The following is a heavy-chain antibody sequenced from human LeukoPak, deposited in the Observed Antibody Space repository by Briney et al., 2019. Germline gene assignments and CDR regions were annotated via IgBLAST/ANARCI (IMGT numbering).Heavy chain of an antibody. Sequence: GASVKVSCKASGGTFSSYAISWVRQAPGQGLEWMGWISAYNGNTNYAQKLQGRVTMTTDTSTSTAYMELRSLRSDDTAVYYCARDRGLAEDKDYWGQGTLVTVSS. CDR3: ARDRGLAEDKDY. CDR1: GGTFSSYA. V-gene: IGHV1-18*01. J-gene: IGHJ4*02. CDR2: ISAYNGNT. D-gene: IGHD3-10*01.